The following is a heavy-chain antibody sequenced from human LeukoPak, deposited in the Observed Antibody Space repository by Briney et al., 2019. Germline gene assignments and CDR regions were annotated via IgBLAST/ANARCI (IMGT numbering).Heavy chain of an antibody. Sequence: PSETLSLTCAVYGGSFSGYYWSWICQPPGKGLEWIGEVNHSGSTNYHPSLKSRVTISVDTSKNQFSLKLSSVTAADTAVYYCASYDILTGNIDYWGQGTLVTVSS. CDR3: ASYDILTGNIDY. J-gene: IGHJ4*02. D-gene: IGHD3-9*01. V-gene: IGHV4-34*01. CDR2: VNHSGST. CDR1: GGSFSGYY.